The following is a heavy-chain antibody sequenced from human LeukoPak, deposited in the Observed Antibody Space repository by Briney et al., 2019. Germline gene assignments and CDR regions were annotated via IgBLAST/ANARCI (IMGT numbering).Heavy chain of an antibody. D-gene: IGHD1-26*01. Sequence: GSLRLSCAASGLTFSTSWMHWVRQAPGKGLVWVSRINTDGNAISYADSVRGRFTISRDNAKNTLYLQVNNLKAEDTAVYYCTRSRYSGSSMEYWGQGTQVTVSS. CDR1: GLTFSTSW. CDR2: INTDGNAI. J-gene: IGHJ4*02. CDR3: TRSRYSGSSMEY. V-gene: IGHV3-74*01.